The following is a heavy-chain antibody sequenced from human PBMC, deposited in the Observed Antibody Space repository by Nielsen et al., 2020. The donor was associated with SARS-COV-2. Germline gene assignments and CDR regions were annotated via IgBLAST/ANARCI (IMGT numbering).Heavy chain of an antibody. D-gene: IGHD6-13*01. Sequence: GESLKISCAASGFTFSSYAMHWVRQAPGKGLEWVAVISYDGSNKYYADSVKGRFTISRDNSKNTLYLQMNSLRAEDTAVYYCARDWGSSSVHAFDIWGQGTMVTVSS. CDR2: ISYDGSNK. V-gene: IGHV3-30-3*01. CDR3: ARDWGSSSVHAFDI. CDR1: GFTFSSYA. J-gene: IGHJ3*02.